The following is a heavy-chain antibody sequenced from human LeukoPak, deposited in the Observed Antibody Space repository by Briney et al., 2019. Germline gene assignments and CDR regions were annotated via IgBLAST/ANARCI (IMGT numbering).Heavy chain of an antibody. CDR3: AKNYYDSSWAPMDV. Sequence: PGGSLRLSCAASGFTFSSYDMLWVRQAPGKGLEWVVFIRYDGSNKYYADSVKGRSTISRDNSKNTLYLRMNSLRAEDTAVYYCAKNYYDSSWAPMDVWGKGTTVTVSS. CDR2: IRYDGSNK. CDR1: GFTFSSYD. J-gene: IGHJ6*03. V-gene: IGHV3-30*02. D-gene: IGHD3-22*01.